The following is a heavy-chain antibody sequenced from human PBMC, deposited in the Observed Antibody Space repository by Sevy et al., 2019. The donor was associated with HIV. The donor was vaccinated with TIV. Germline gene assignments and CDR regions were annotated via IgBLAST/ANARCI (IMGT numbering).Heavy chain of an antibody. CDR1: GFTFSSYS. Sequence: GESLKISCAASGFTFSSYSMNWVRQAPGKGLEWVSSISSSSSYIYYADSVKDRFTISRDNAKNSLYLQMNSLRAEDTAVYYCARDYDYVWGSYRYLDYWGQGTLVTVSS. CDR3: ARDYDYVWGSYRYLDY. CDR2: ISSSSSYI. J-gene: IGHJ4*02. V-gene: IGHV3-21*01. D-gene: IGHD3-16*02.